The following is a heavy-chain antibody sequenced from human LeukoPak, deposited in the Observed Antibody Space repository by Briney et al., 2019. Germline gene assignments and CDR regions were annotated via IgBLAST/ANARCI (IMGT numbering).Heavy chain of an antibody. V-gene: IGHV3-9*01. Sequence: GRSLRLSCAASGFTFDDYAMHWVRQAPGKGLEWVSGISWNSGSIGYADSVKGRFTISRGNAKNSLYLEMNSLRAEDTALYYCAKGGAVTSNLFDFWGQGTLVTVSS. CDR2: ISWNSGSI. D-gene: IGHD4-17*01. CDR1: GFTFDDYA. CDR3: AKGGAVTSNLFDF. J-gene: IGHJ4*02.